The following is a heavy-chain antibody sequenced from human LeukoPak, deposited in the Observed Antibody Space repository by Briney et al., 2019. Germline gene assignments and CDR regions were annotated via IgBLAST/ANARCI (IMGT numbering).Heavy chain of an antibody. Sequence: GGSLRLSCAASGFTFTRYWMTWVRQAPGTGLEWVANIKQDGSEKNYVDSVKGRFTISRDKVKNSLYLQMNRMRAEDTAVYYCARVCDSSGNDYWGQGTLVTVSS. CDR2: IKQDGSEK. D-gene: IGHD3-22*01. V-gene: IGHV3-7*01. CDR1: GFTFTRYW. CDR3: ARVCDSSGNDY. J-gene: IGHJ4*02.